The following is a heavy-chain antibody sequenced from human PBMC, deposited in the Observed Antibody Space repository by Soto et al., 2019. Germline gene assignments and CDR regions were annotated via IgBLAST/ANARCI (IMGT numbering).Heavy chain of an antibody. CDR1: GGSISSNY. J-gene: IGHJ3*02. Sequence: PSETLSLTCTVSGGSISSNYWTWIRQPPGKGLEWIGYVYNTGSTHYDPSLKGRFTIALDTSKNQFSLKLTSVTAADTAVYFCASGDPDYYASPGVFDIWGQGTMVTVSS. CDR2: VYNTGST. D-gene: IGHD3-22*01. CDR3: ASGDPDYYASPGVFDI. V-gene: IGHV4-59*01.